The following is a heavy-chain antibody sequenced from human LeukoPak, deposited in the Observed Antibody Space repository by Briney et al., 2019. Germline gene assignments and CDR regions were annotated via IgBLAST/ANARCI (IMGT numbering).Heavy chain of an antibody. CDR1: XXTFISYA. CDR2: IIPIFGTA. J-gene: IGHJ4*02. V-gene: IGHV1-69*01. CDR3: ARPKNGSGSLIFDY. Sequence: ASXXTFISYAISXGGQAPGQGLEGXGGIIPIFGTANYAQNFQGRVTINADESTSKAYMELSSLRSEDTAVYYCARPKNGSGSLIFDYWGQGTLVTVSS. D-gene: IGHD3-10*01.